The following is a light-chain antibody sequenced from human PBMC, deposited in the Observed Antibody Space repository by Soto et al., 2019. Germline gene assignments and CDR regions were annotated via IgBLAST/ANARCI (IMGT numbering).Light chain of an antibody. Sequence: QSVLTQPPSLSGTSGQRVTISCSGSNSNIGRYSVNWYQHFPGTAPKILIYSDDERPSGVPDRFSGSKSGTSASLAISGLQSEDEAEYYCAAWDDNLNGPLFGGGTQLTVL. J-gene: IGLJ3*02. CDR2: SDD. CDR3: AAWDDNLNGPL. V-gene: IGLV1-44*01. CDR1: NSNIGRYS.